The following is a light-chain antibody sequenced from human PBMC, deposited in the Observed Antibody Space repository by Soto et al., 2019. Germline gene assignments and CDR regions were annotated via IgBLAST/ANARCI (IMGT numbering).Light chain of an antibody. CDR2: DAS. CDR1: QSVSSY. CDR3: QQRSNWPLFT. V-gene: IGKV3-11*01. J-gene: IGKJ3*01. Sequence: EIVLTQSPATLSLSPGERATLSCRASQSVSSYLAWYQQKPGQAPRLLIYDASNRATGIPARFSGSGSGTVFTLTISSLEPEDFAVYYCQQRSNWPLFTFGPGTKVDI.